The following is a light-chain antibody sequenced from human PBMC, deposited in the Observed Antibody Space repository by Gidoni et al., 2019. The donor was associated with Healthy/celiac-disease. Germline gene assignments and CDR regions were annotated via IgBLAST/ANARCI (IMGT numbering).Light chain of an antibody. CDR2: WAS. Sequence: DIVMTQSPDSLAVSLGERATINCKSSQSVLYSSNNKNYLAWYQQKPGQPPKLLISWASTRESGVPDRFSGSGSGTDFTLTISGLQAEDVAVYYCQQYYSTPITFGPGTKVDIK. CDR3: QQYYSTPIT. V-gene: IGKV4-1*01. J-gene: IGKJ3*01. CDR1: QSVLYSSNNKNY.